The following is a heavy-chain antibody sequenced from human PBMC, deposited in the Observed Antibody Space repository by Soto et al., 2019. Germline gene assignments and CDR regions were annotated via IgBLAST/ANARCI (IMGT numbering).Heavy chain of an antibody. V-gene: IGHV5-51*01. CDR3: ARGGPIDDYYGSGSNYYYYYGMDV. Sequence: GESLKISCKGSGYSFTSYWIGWVRQIPGKGLEWMGIIYPGGSDTRYSPSFQGQVTISADKSISTAYLQWSSLKASDTAMYYCARGGPIDDYYGSGSNYYYYYGMDVWGQGTTVTVSS. CDR1: GYSFTSYW. CDR2: IYPGGSDT. J-gene: IGHJ6*02. D-gene: IGHD3-10*01.